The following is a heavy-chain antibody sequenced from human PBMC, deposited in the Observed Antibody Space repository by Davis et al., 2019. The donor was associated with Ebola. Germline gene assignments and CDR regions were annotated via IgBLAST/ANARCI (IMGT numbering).Heavy chain of an antibody. CDR2: LGTSADT. Sequence: GGSLRLSCAAPGFIFNSYVMSWVRQAPGKGLEWVSTLGTSADTYYADSVKGRFTISRDNSKNTLYLQMNGLRVEDTAIYYCAKDTSNIWFDVWGQGTMVTVSS. CDR3: AKDTSNIWFDV. V-gene: IGHV3-23*01. D-gene: IGHD1-26*01. CDR1: GFIFNSYV. J-gene: IGHJ3*01.